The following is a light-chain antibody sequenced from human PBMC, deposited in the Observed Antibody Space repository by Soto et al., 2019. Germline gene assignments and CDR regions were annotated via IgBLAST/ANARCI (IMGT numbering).Light chain of an antibody. V-gene: IGKV1-5*01. CDR2: DAS. J-gene: IGKJ3*01. CDR1: QSISSW. CDR3: QHYTLYSAS. Sequence: DIQMTQSPSTLSATAGDRVTITCRASQSISSWLAWYQQKPGKAPKLLIFDASTLQSGVPPRFSGSGSGTEFTLTISSLQPDDFATYYCQHYTLYSASFGPGTKVDIK.